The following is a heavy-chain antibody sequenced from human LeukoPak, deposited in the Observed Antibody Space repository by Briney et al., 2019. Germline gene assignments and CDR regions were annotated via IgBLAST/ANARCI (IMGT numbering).Heavy chain of an antibody. J-gene: IGHJ6*03. V-gene: IGHV3-11*04. CDR2: ISRSGSTK. Sequence: GGSLRLSCAASGFTFSDYNMRWIRQAPGKGLEWVSSISRSGSTKYYADSVKGRFTISRDNAKNSLYLQMNSLRAEDTAVYYCARRVGRWFGERAYYYHYMDVWGKGTTVTISS. D-gene: IGHD3-10*01. CDR1: GFTFSDYN. CDR3: ARRVGRWFGERAYYYHYMDV.